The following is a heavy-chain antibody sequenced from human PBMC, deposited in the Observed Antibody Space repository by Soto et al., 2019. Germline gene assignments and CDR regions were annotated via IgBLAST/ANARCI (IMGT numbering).Heavy chain of an antibody. D-gene: IGHD3-3*01. CDR2: IYYSGST. CDR3: ARSLRFLEWFIPYYYGMDV. Sequence: SETLSLTCTVSGGSISSSSYYWGWIRQPPGKGLEWIGSIYYSGSTYYNPSLKSRVTISVDTSKNQFSLKLSSVTAADTDVYYCARSLRFLEWFIPYYYGMDVWGQGTTVTVSS. V-gene: IGHV4-39*01. J-gene: IGHJ6*02. CDR1: GGSISSSSYY.